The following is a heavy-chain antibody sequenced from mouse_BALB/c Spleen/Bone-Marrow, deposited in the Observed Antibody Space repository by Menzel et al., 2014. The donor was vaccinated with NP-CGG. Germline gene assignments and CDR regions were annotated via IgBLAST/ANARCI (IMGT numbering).Heavy chain of an antibody. CDR1: GFTFSSFA. J-gene: IGHJ3*01. V-gene: IGHV5-9-3*01. D-gene: IGHD2-3*01. CDR3: ARQESIYDGYYGGFTY. CDR2: ISSGGGYT. Sequence: EVQRVESGGGLVKPGGSLKLSCAASGFTFSSFAMSWVRQTPEKRLEWVATISSGGGYTYYPDSVKGRFTISRDNAKNNLYLQMSSLRSEDTAMYYCARQESIYDGYYGGFTYWGQGTLVTVSA.